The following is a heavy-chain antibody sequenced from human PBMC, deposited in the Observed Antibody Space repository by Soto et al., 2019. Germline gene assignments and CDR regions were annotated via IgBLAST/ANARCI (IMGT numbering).Heavy chain of an antibody. CDR1: GFTFDDYA. J-gene: IGHJ4*02. CDR2: ISWNSGSI. CDR3: AKDPSSLAVAGSCLFDY. Sequence: SLRLSCAASGFTFDDYAMHWVRQAPGKGLEWVSGISWNSGSIGYADSVKGRFTISRDNAKNSLYLQMNSLRAEDTASYYCAKDPSSLAVAGSCLFDYWGQGTLVTVSS. V-gene: IGHV3-9*01. D-gene: IGHD6-19*01.